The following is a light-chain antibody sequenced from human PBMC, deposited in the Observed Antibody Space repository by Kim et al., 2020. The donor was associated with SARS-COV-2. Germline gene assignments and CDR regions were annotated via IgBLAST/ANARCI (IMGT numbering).Light chain of an antibody. CDR1: QSLLHSNGYNY. Sequence: DLVMTQSPLSLPVTPGEPASISCRSSQSLLHSNGYNYLDWYLQKPGQSPQLLIYLGSNRASGVPDRFSGSGSGTDFTLKISRVEAEEVGVYYCMQALQTPRTFGQGTKLEI. J-gene: IGKJ2*01. V-gene: IGKV2-28*01. CDR3: MQALQTPRT. CDR2: LGS.